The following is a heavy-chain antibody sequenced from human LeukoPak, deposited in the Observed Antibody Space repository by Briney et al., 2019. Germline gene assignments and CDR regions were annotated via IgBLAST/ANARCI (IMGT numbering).Heavy chain of an antibody. Sequence: PGGSLRLSCAASGFIFSSYSMNWVRQAPGKGLEWVSAISGSGGTTYYADSVKGRFTISRDNSKNTLFLQMNSLRAEDTAVYYCAKDRSSSSWFDGYDFWGQGTMVTVSS. CDR2: ISGSGGTT. J-gene: IGHJ3*01. V-gene: IGHV3-23*01. CDR3: AKDRSSSSWFDGYDF. CDR1: GFIFSSYS. D-gene: IGHD6-13*01.